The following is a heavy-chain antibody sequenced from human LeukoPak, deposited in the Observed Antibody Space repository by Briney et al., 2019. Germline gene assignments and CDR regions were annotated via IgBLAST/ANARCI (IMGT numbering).Heavy chain of an antibody. D-gene: IGHD3-3*01. Sequence: GGSLRLSCAAFGFTFGSYSMNWVRQAPGKGLEWVSSISSSSSYIYYADSVKGRFTISRDNAKNSLYLQMNSLRAEDTAVYYCAGDRRGYDFWSGYDYWGQGTLVTVSS. CDR1: GFTFGSYS. CDR2: ISSSSSYI. CDR3: AGDRRGYDFWSGYDY. V-gene: IGHV3-21*01. J-gene: IGHJ4*02.